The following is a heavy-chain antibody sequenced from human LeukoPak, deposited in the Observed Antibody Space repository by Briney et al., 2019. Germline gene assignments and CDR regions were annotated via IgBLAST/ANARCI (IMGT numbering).Heavy chain of an antibody. CDR1: GFTFSSYA. J-gene: IGHJ5*02. CDR2: ISYDGSNK. CDR3: ARGGYSSSRGPFDP. D-gene: IGHD6-13*01. Sequence: PGGSLRLSCAASGFTFSSYAMQWVRQAPGKGLEWVAVISYDGSNKYYADSVKGRFTISRDNSKNTLYLQMNSLRAEDTAVYYCARGGYSSSRGPFDPWGQGTLVTVSS. V-gene: IGHV3-30-3*01.